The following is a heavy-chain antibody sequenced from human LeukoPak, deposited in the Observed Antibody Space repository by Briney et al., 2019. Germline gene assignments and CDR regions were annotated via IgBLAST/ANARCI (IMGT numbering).Heavy chain of an antibody. V-gene: IGHV1-18*01. Sequence: GASVKASCKASGYTFTSYGISWVRQAPGQGLEWMGWISAYNGNTNYAQKLQGRVTMTTDTSTSTAYMELRSLRSDDTAVYYCASLYYYGSGSYMVDPWGQGTLVTVSS. J-gene: IGHJ5*02. CDR1: GYTFTSYG. D-gene: IGHD3-10*01. CDR2: ISAYNGNT. CDR3: ASLYYYGSGSYMVDP.